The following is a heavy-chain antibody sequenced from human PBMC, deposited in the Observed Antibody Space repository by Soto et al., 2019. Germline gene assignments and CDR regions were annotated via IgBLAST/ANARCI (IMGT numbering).Heavy chain of an antibody. Sequence: GGSLRLSCAASGFTFSSYAMSWVRQAPGKGLEWVSVISGSGGTTYYADSGKGRFTISRDNSKNTLYLKMNSLRAEDTAVYYCAKYTAYYYGSGSLNWFDPWGQGTLVTVSS. CDR2: ISGSGGTT. D-gene: IGHD3-10*01. V-gene: IGHV3-23*01. J-gene: IGHJ5*02. CDR1: GFTFSSYA. CDR3: AKYTAYYYGSGSLNWFDP.